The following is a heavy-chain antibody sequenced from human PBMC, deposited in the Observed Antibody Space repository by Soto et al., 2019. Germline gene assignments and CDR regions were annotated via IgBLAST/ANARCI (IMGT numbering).Heavy chain of an antibody. V-gene: IGHV4-30-4*01. CDR1: GDSISSDNYF. CDR3: AREVNGVGLSYAFYI. Sequence: QVQLQESGPGLVKPSQTLSLICTVSGDSISSDNYFWSWIRQPPGQGLEWIGYISNRGTPYYNPSLKSRVTISIVTPNNRFYLVMYSVTAADTAVYYCAREVNGVGLSYAFYIWGQGTMVTVSS. J-gene: IGHJ3*02. D-gene: IGHD2-8*01. CDR2: ISNRGTP.